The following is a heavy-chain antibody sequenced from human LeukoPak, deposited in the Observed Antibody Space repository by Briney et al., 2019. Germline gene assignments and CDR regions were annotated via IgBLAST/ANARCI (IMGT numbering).Heavy chain of an antibody. Sequence: HPGGSLRLSCAASGFTVSSNYMSWVRQAPGKGLEWVSVIYRGGSTYYADSMKGRFTISRDNSKNTLYLQMNSLRAEDTAVYYCAKDTELGIEYDASDIWGQGTMVTVSS. CDR2: IYRGGST. CDR1: GFTVSSNY. J-gene: IGHJ3*02. V-gene: IGHV3-66*01. D-gene: IGHD7-27*01. CDR3: AKDTELGIEYDASDI.